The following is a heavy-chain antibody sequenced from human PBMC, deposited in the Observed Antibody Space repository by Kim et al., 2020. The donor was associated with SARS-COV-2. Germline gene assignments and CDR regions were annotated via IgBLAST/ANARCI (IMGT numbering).Heavy chain of an antibody. CDR3: ARDSSGDYGDYGWAPGNDY. CDR1: GGTFSSYA. J-gene: IGHJ4*02. CDR2: IIPIFGTA. V-gene: IGHV1-69*13. D-gene: IGHD4-17*01. Sequence: SVKVSCKASGGTFSSYAISWVRQAPGQGLEWMGGIIPIFGTANYAQKFQGRVTITADESTSTAYMELSSLRSEDTAVYYCARDSSGDYGDYGWAPGNDYWGQGTLVTVSS.